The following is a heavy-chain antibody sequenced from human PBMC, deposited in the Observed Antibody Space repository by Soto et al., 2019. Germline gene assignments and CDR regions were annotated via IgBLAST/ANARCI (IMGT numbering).Heavy chain of an antibody. J-gene: IGHJ5*02. Sequence: ASVKVSCKVSGYTLTELSMHWVRQAPGKGLEWMGGFDPEDGETIYAQKFQGRVTMTEDTSTDTAYMELSSLRSEDTAVYYCATYCSGGSCYLSDWFDPWGQGTLVTVSS. V-gene: IGHV1-24*01. D-gene: IGHD2-15*01. CDR2: FDPEDGET. CDR3: ATYCSGGSCYLSDWFDP. CDR1: GYTLTELS.